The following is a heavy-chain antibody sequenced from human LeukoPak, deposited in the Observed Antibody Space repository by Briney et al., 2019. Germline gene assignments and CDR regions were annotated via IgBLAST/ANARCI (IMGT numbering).Heavy chain of an antibody. CDR3: VHPTGERWFYFPY. D-gene: IGHD7-27*01. V-gene: IGHV3-23*01. J-gene: IGHJ4*02. CDR1: GFTVTNFA. Sequence: PGGSLRLSCAASGFTVTNFAIAWVRQAPGKGLEWVAAIGGDADGTTYPDRVRGRFFLSRDSSKNTLYLQMNVLTVEDTAVYHCVHPTGERWFYFPYWGQGTPVTVSS. CDR2: IGGDADGT.